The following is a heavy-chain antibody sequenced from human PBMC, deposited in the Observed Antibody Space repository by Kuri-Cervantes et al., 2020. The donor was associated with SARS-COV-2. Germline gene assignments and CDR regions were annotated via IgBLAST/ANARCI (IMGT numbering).Heavy chain of an antibody. CDR3: ARATSSSWEDWFDP. V-gene: IGHV1-18*01. J-gene: IGHJ5*02. CDR2: ISAYNGNT. D-gene: IGHD6-13*01. CDR1: GGTFSSYG. Sequence: ASVKVSCKASGGTFSSYGISWVRQAPGQGLEWMGWISAYNGNTNYTQKLQGRVTMTTDTSTSTAYMELSSLRSEDTAVYYCARATSSSWEDWFDPWGQGTLVTVSS.